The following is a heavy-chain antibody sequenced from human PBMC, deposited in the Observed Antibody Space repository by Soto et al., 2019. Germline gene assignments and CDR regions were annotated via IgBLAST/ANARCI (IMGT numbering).Heavy chain of an antibody. J-gene: IGHJ3*02. Sequence: PGGSMRLSCAASGFTFSSYSMNWVRQAPGKGLEWVSSISSSSSYIYYADSVKGRFTISRDNAKNSLYLQMNSLRAEDTAVYYCARDRGFHIVVVTATGGAFDIWGQGTMVTVSS. CDR3: ARDRGFHIVVVTATGGAFDI. CDR2: ISSSSSYI. V-gene: IGHV3-21*01. D-gene: IGHD2-21*02. CDR1: GFTFSSYS.